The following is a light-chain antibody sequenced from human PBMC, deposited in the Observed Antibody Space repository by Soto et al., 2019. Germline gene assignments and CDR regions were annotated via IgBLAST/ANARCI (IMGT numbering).Light chain of an antibody. CDR2: DAS. V-gene: IGKV3-15*01. CDR1: QSIRTN. J-gene: IGKJ4*01. CDR3: QQYNDWPPLT. Sequence: EIMMTQSPATVSVSPGERATLSCRASQSIRTNVAWYQQKPGHALRLLIYDASTRATGLSSRFSGSGSGTEFTLTISSLQSEDVAIYYCQQYNDWPPLTFGGGTRLAI.